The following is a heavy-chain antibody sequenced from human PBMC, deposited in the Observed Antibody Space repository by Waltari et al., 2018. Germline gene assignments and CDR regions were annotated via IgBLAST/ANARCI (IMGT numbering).Heavy chain of an antibody. CDR2: ISGSGGGT. D-gene: IGHD7-27*01. CDR3: AKSKTNFETWDY. CDR1: GFTFSSYA. V-gene: IGHV3-23*04. Sequence: EVQVVESGGGLVQPGGSLRLSCAASGFTFSSYAMNWVRQAPGKGLEWVSAISGSGGGTYYADSVKGRFTISRDNSKNTLYLQMNSLRAEDTAVYYCAKSKTNFETWDYWGQRTLVTVSS. J-gene: IGHJ4*02.